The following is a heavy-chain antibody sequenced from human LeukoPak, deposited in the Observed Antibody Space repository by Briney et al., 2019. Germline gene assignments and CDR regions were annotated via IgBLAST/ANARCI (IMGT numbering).Heavy chain of an antibody. J-gene: IGHJ2*01. D-gene: IGHD5-18*01. CDR2: INHSGST. CDR1: GGSFSGYY. V-gene: IGHV4-34*01. Sequence: SETLSLTCAVYGGSFSGYYWSWIRQPPGKGLEWIGEINHSGSTNYNPSLKNRVTISVDTSKNQFSLKLGSVTAADTAVYYCARLMDTAMVPWYFDLWGRGTLVTVSS. CDR3: ARLMDTAMVPWYFDL.